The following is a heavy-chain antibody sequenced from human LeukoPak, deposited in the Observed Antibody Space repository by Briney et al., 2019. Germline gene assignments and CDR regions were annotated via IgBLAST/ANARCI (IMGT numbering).Heavy chain of an antibody. CDR2: INPNSGGT. Sequence: ASVKVSCKSSGYTFTGYYMHWVRQAPGQGLEWMGCINPNSGGTNYAQKFQGRVTMTRDTSISTAYMELSSLRAEDTAVYYCARVSRVNPPGYWGQGTLVTVSS. V-gene: IGHV1-2*02. CDR1: GYTFTGYY. D-gene: IGHD3-10*01. J-gene: IGHJ4*02. CDR3: ARVSRVNPPGY.